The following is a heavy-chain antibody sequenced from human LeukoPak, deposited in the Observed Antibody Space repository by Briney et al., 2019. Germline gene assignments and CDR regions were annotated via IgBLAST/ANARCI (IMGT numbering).Heavy chain of an antibody. Sequence: GGSLRLSCAASGFTFSSYAMHWLRQAPGKGLEYVSSIRSDGRDTFYADSVKGRFTISRDNSENTLYLQMGSLRAEDMAVYFCARVAARPDYLYYYMDVWGKGTTVTVSS. J-gene: IGHJ6*03. V-gene: IGHV3-64*02. CDR1: GFTFSSYA. D-gene: IGHD6-6*01. CDR2: IRSDGRDT. CDR3: ARVAARPDYLYYYMDV.